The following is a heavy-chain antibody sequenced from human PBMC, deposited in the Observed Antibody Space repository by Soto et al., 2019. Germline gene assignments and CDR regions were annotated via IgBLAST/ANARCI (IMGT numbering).Heavy chain of an antibody. CDR2: INSDGSGT. V-gene: IGHV3-74*01. Sequence: GGSLRLSCAASGFTFSSYWMHWVRQAPGKGLVWVSRINSDGSGTSYADSVKGRFTISRDNAKNTLYLQMNSLRAEDTAVYYCASPTTYYYYGMDVWGQGTTVTSP. CDR1: GFTFSSYW. CDR3: ASPTTYYYYGMDV. D-gene: IGHD1-1*01. J-gene: IGHJ6*02.